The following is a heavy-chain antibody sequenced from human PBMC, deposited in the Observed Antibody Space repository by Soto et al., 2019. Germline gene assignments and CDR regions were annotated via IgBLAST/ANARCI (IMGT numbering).Heavy chain of an antibody. CDR2: MYNTGST. CDR1: GGSISSYY. V-gene: IGHV4-59*01. D-gene: IGHD2-21*02. J-gene: IGHJ6*04. Sequence: QVRLQESGPGLVKPSETLSLTCTVSGGSISSYYWCWIRQPPGKGLEWIGYMYNTGSTIYNPALKSRVTISVDTSKNQFSLKLNSVTAADTAVYYYARDLWGYCGADCYPLDVWGKGTTVTVSS. CDR3: ARDLWGYCGADCYPLDV.